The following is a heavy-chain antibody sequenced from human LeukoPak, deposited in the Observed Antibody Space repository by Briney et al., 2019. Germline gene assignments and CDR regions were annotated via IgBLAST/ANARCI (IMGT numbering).Heavy chain of an antibody. D-gene: IGHD1-7*01. CDR1: GGSISSSSYY. Sequence: SETLSLTCTVSGGSISSSSYYWGWIRQPPGKGLEWIGSIYYSGSTYYNPSLKSRVTISVDTSKNQFSLKLSSVTAADTAVYYCARDQRGTTNWWFDPWGQGTLVTVSS. J-gene: IGHJ5*02. CDR2: IYYSGST. V-gene: IGHV4-39*07. CDR3: ARDQRGTTNWWFDP.